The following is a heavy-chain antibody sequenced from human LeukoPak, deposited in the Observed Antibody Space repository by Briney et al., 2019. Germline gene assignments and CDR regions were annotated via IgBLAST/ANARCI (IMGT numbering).Heavy chain of an antibody. J-gene: IGHJ4*02. Sequence: GESLKISCKGSGYNFASYWIGWVRQMPGKGLEWMGIIYPGASDTKYSPSFQGQVTISADKSISTAYPRWSSLKASDTAMYYCARHPGSSRIDYWGQGTLVTVSS. CDR2: IYPGASDT. D-gene: IGHD2-2*01. CDR1: GYNFASYW. V-gene: IGHV5-51*01. CDR3: ARHPGSSRIDY.